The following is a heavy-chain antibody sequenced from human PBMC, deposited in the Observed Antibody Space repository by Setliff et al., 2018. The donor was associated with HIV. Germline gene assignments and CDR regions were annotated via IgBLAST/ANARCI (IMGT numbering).Heavy chain of an antibody. CDR1: GGSFSGYY. CDR2: ISHSGTT. J-gene: IGHJ4*02. D-gene: IGHD3-3*01. V-gene: IGHV4-34*01. CDR3: VRGANFYTPRKRIFDH. Sequence: SETLSLTCGVYGGSFSGYYWSWIRQPPGKGLEWIGEISHSGTTKYNPSLKSRVTISVDTSKRQFSLKVSSVTAADTAVYYCVRGANFYTPRKRIFDHWGQGVLVTVSS.